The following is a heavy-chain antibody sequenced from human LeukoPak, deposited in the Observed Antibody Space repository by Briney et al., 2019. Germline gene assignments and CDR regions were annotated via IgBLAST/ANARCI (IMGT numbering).Heavy chain of an antibody. V-gene: IGHV4-59*12. CDR2: IYHSGST. CDR1: GGSISSYY. J-gene: IGHJ5*02. D-gene: IGHD6-13*01. Sequence: PSETLSLTCTVSGGSISSYYWSWIRQPPGKGLEWIGYIYHSGSTYYNPSLKSRVTISVDRSKNQFSLKLSSVTAADTAVYYCARDKGIAAAGTGTSNWFDPWGQGTLVTVSS. CDR3: ARDKGIAAAGTGTSNWFDP.